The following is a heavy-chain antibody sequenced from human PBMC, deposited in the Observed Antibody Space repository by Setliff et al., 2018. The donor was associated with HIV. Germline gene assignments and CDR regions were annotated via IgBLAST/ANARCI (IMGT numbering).Heavy chain of an antibody. CDR1: GFTFTSFG. J-gene: IGHJ4*02. Sequence: GGSLRLSCAASGFTFTSFGMSWVRQAPGKGLEWVANINEDGTEKYYVDSVRGRSTIYRDNANNSLYLQMSSLKAEDTAVYYCARGGGGARRVIGSWGQGALVTVSS. V-gene: IGHV3-7*03. CDR3: ARGGGGARRVIGS. D-gene: IGHD6-6*01. CDR2: INEDGTEK.